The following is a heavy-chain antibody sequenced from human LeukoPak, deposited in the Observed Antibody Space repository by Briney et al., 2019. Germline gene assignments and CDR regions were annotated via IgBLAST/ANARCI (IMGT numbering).Heavy chain of an antibody. CDR3: ARDARGSSYMDV. J-gene: IGHJ6*02. V-gene: IGHV4-59*02. CDR1: GGSVSFYY. CDR2: IYYSGST. Sequence: SETLSLTCTVSGGSVSFYYWSWIRQPPGRGLEWIGYIYYSGSTNYNPSLKSRVTISVDTSRNQFSLKVSSVTAADTAVYYCARDARGSSYMDVWGQGTTVTVSS. D-gene: IGHD3-10*01.